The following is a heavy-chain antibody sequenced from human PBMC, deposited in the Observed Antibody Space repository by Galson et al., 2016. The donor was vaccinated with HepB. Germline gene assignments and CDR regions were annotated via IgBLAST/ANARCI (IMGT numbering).Heavy chain of an antibody. Sequence: SLRLSCAASGFTFSNYGMHWVRQAPGKGLEWVAVTSYDGSNKYYADSVKGRFTISRDNSKNTLYLQMNSLRAEDTAVYYCAKGLYKLRKMIFGVGIWGQGTLVTVS. CDR3: AKGLYKLRKMIFGVGI. CDR1: GFTFSNYG. CDR2: TSYDGSNK. V-gene: IGHV3-30*18. D-gene: IGHD3-3*01. J-gene: IGHJ4*02.